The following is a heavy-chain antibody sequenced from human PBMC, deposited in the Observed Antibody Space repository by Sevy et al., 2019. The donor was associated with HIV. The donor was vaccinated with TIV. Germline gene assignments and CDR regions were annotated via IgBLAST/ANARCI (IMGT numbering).Heavy chain of an antibody. CDR3: ARDYVSPATIDYYYYGMDV. D-gene: IGHD2-2*01. J-gene: IGHJ6*02. CDR2: VSSSSSYI. CDR1: GFNFRTYN. V-gene: IGHV3-21*01. Sequence: GGSLRLSCAASGFNFRTYNMNWVRQAPGKGLEWVSSVSSSSSYIYYADSVKGRFTISRDNAKTSLYLQMNSLRAEDTAVYYCARDYVSPATIDYYYYGMDVWGQGTTVTVSS.